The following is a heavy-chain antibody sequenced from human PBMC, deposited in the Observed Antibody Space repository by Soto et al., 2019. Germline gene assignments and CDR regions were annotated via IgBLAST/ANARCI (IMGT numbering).Heavy chain of an antibody. CDR3: ARHGLAVAVNYYGMDV. Sequence: PGESLKISCKGSGYSFTSYWIGWVRQMPGKGLEWMGIIYPGDSDTRYSLSFQGQVTISADKSISTAYLQWSSLKASDTAMYYCARHGLAVAVNYYGMDVWGQGTTVTVSS. CDR2: IYPGDSDT. CDR1: GYSFTSYW. J-gene: IGHJ6*02. D-gene: IGHD6-19*01. V-gene: IGHV5-51*01.